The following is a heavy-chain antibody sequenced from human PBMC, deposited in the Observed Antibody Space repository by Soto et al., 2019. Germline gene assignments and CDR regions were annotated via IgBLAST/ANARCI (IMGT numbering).Heavy chain of an antibody. CDR2: IYYSGST. CDR3: ASRKSSPYFDY. J-gene: IGHJ4*02. Sequence: QVQLQESGPGLVKPSQTLSLTCTVSGGSISSGDYYWSWIRQPPGKGLEWIGNIYYSGSTYYNPSLKSRVTISVDTSKKQFPLKLSSVTTADTAVYYCASRKSSPYFDYWGQGTLVTVSS. V-gene: IGHV4-30-4*01. D-gene: IGHD3-10*01. CDR1: GGSISSGDYY.